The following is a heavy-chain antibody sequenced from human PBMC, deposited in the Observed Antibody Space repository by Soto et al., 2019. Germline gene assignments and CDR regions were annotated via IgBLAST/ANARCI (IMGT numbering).Heavy chain of an antibody. CDR3: AKDYRVVVVPADWFDP. CDR1: GFTFSSYA. Sequence: PGGSLRLSCAASGFTFSSYAMSWVRQAPGKGLEWVSAISGSGGSTYYADSVKGRFTVSRDNSKNTVFMQMNSLRAEDTAVYYCAKDYRVVVVPADWFDPWGQATLGTVSS. J-gene: IGHJ5*02. V-gene: IGHV3-23*01. CDR2: ISGSGGST. D-gene: IGHD2-2*01.